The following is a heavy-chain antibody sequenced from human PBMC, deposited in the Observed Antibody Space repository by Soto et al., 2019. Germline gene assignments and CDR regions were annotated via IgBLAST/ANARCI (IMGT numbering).Heavy chain of an antibody. CDR2: MNPNSGNT. D-gene: IGHD6-13*01. Sequence: ASVKVSCKASGYTFTSYDINWVRQATGQGLEWMGWMNPNSGNTGYAQKFQGRVTMTRNTSISTAYMELSSLRSEDTAVYYCASISSYSSSWYAPSYYYYMDVWGKGTTVTVSS. CDR1: GYTFTSYD. V-gene: IGHV1-8*01. J-gene: IGHJ6*03. CDR3: ASISSYSSSWYAPSYYYYMDV.